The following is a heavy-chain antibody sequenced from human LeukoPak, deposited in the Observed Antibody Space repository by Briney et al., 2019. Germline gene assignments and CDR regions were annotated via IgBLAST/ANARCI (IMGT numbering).Heavy chain of an antibody. J-gene: IGHJ4*02. Sequence: ASVKVSCKASGYTFTSYYMHWVRQAPGQGLEWMGIINPSRGSTSYAQNFQGRVTMTRAMYTGTVYMEVSSLGSEDTAVYYCARADYGGPQGYWGQGTLATVSS. V-gene: IGHV1-46*01. CDR2: INPSRGST. CDR1: GYTFTSYY. CDR3: ARADYGGPQGY. D-gene: IGHD4-23*01.